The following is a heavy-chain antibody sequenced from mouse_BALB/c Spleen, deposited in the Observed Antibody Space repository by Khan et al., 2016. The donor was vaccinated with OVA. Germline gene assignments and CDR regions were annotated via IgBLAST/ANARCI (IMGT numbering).Heavy chain of an antibody. D-gene: IGHD2-13*01. CDR1: GFSLSNYG. V-gene: IGHV2-2*02. Sequence: QVQLKESGPGLVQPSQSLSITCTVSGFSLSNYGVHWVRQSPGKGLEWLGVIWSGGSTDFNAAFISRLSINKDNSKSQVFFKMNSLQTNDSAIYYCARGGLPFAYWGQGTLVTVSA. J-gene: IGHJ3*01. CDR3: ARGGLPFAY. CDR2: IWSGGST.